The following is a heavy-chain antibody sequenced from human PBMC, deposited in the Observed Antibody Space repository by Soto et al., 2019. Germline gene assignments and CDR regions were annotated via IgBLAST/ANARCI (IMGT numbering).Heavy chain of an antibody. CDR1: GFTFTSYA. J-gene: IGHJ6*02. CDR2: ISRSGGDR. Sequence: PGGSLRLSCAASGFTFTSYAMTWVRQAPGKGLEWVSAISRSGGDRFYADSVKGRFAISRDNSKNTLFLQMNSLRAEDTALYYCAKDFDTYSSPLQYGMDVWGQGTTVTVSS. CDR3: AKDFDTYSSPLQYGMDV. D-gene: IGHD6-19*01. V-gene: IGHV3-23*01.